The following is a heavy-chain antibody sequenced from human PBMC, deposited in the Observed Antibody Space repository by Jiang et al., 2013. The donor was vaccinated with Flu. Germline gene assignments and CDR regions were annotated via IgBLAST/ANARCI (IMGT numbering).Heavy chain of an antibody. V-gene: IGHV4-59*01. J-gene: IGHJ5*02. D-gene: IGHD6-13*01. Sequence: LLKPSETLSLTCTVSGAPITDYYWSWVRQPPGKGLEWIGYIYYSGSTNYNPSLRSRLSMSLDTSRNQFSLELTSLTAADTAIYYCALRQGYTSGWYWFDPWGPGIQVTVSS. CDR3: ALRQGYTSGWYWFDP. CDR1: GAPITDYY. CDR2: IYYSGST.